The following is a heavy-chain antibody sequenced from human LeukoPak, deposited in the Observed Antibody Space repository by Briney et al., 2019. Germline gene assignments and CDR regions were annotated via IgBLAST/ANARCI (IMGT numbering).Heavy chain of an antibody. CDR3: ARDSITMVRGVVFDY. CDR2: ISAYKGNT. CDR1: GYTFTSYG. Sequence: ASVKVSCKASGYTFTSYGISWVRQAPGQGLEWMGWISAYKGNTNYAQKLQGRVTMTTDTSTSTAYMELRSLRSADTAVYYCARDSITMVRGVVFDYWGQGTLVTVSS. V-gene: IGHV1-18*01. D-gene: IGHD3-10*01. J-gene: IGHJ4*02.